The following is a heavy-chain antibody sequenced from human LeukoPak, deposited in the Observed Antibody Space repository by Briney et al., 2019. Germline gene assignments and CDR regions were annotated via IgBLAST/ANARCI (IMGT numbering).Heavy chain of an antibody. J-gene: IGHJ4*02. CDR2: IYHSGST. CDR1: GYSISSGYY. Sequence: SETLSLTCTVSGYSISSGYYWGWIRQPPGKGLEWIGSIYHSGSTYYNPSLKSRVTISVDTSKNQFSLKLSSVTAADTAVYYCAREGGYYRNDFDYWGQGTLVTVSS. D-gene: IGHD1-26*01. V-gene: IGHV4-38-2*02. CDR3: AREGGYYRNDFDY.